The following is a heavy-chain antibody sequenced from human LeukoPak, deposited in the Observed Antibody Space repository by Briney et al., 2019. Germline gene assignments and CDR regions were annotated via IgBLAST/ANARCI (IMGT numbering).Heavy chain of an antibody. CDR2: IAHDGSQT. Sequence: PGGSLRLSCAASRFIFSNYVMHWVRQAPGKGLEWVAVIAHDGSQTYYSDSVKGRFTISRDNSKNTLYLQMSSLRAEDTAVYFYAKDGGSNSYWYFDLWGRGTLVTVSS. D-gene: IGHD1-26*01. CDR3: AKDGGSNSYWYFDL. V-gene: IGHV3-30*04. CDR1: RFIFSNYV. J-gene: IGHJ2*01.